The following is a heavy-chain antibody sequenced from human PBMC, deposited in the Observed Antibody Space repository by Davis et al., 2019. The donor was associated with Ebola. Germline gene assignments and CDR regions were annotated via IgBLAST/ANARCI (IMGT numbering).Heavy chain of an antibody. D-gene: IGHD6-6*01. Sequence: GGSLRLSCVVTGFTFKTYWMTWVRQAPGKGLEWVANIREDGSEKSYADSVKGRFTISRDNGKDSLFLQMTSLRGDDTAVYYCAKGGIAARRFWFDPWGQGTLVTVSS. J-gene: IGHJ5*02. V-gene: IGHV3-7*03. CDR1: GFTFKTYW. CDR3: AKGGIAARRFWFDP. CDR2: IREDGSEK.